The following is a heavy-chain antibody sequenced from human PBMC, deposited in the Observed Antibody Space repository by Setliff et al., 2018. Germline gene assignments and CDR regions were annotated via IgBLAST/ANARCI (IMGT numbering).Heavy chain of an antibody. CDR2: ISASNGNT. V-gene: IGHV1-18*01. J-gene: IGHJ3*02. D-gene: IGHD4-17*01. CDR3: ARDSPTVVTHIRAFDI. Sequence: ASVKVSCKASGYTFTNYGISWVRQAPGQGLEWMGSISASNGNTNSAQKLQGRVTMTTDTSTSTAYMELRSLRSDDTAVYYCARDSPTVVTHIRAFDIWGQGTMVTVSS. CDR1: GYTFTNYG.